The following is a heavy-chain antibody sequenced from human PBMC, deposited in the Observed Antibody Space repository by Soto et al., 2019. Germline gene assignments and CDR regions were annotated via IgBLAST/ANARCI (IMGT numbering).Heavy chain of an antibody. V-gene: IGHV3-23*01. CDR1: GFTFSSYA. J-gene: IGHJ4*02. Sequence: PGGSLRLSCAASGFTFSSYAMSWVRQAPGKGLEWISVISGSGTDTYYADSVKGRFTISRDKSKTTLYLQMKSLRAEDTAVYYCAKEGGYISGWYSYFDVWGRGTLVTVSS. CDR2: ISGSGTDT. CDR3: AKEGGYISGWYSYFDV. D-gene: IGHD6-19*01.